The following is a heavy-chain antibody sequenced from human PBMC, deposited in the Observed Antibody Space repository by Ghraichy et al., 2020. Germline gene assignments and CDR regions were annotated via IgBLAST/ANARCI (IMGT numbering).Heavy chain of an antibody. CDR3: AKDLDTAMIYSDH. CDR1: GFTFSSYG. D-gene: IGHD5-18*01. J-gene: IGHJ4*02. V-gene: IGHV3-30*02. Sequence: GESLNISCAASGFTFSSYGMHWVRQAPGKGLEWVAFIRYDGSNKYYADSVKGRFTISRDNSKNTLYLQMNSLRAEDTAVYYCAKDLDTAMIYSDHWGQGTLVTVSS. CDR2: IRYDGSNK.